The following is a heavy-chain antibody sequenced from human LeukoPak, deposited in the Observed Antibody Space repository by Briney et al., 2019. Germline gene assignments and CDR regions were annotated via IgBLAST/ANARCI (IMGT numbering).Heavy chain of an antibody. CDR2: IYSSGST. D-gene: IGHD6-6*01. J-gene: IGHJ5*02. CDR3: ARHAGVGSSSSRLDT. CDR1: DGSITDYY. Sequence: PSETLSLTCTVSDGSITDYYWSWIRQTPGKGLEWIGYIYSSGSTNYHPSLTSRVTISLDSFKNQFSLSLRSVTAADTAVYLCARHAGVGSSSSRLDTWGQGTLVTVSS. V-gene: IGHV4-4*09.